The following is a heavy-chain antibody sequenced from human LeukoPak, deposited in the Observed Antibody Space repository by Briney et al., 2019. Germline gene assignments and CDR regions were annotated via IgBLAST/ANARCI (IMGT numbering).Heavy chain of an antibody. CDR2: IYYDGRN. D-gene: IGHD2-21*01. CDR3: ARLSPIWWFY. CDR1: GGSISSSSHY. V-gene: IGHV4-39*01. Sequence: SETLSLTCTVSGGSISSSSHYWGWIRQPPGKGLEWIGSIYYDGRNYYNPSLKNRVTISADTSKNQFSLKLSSVTAADTAVYYCARLSPIWWFYWGQGTLVTVSS. J-gene: IGHJ4*02.